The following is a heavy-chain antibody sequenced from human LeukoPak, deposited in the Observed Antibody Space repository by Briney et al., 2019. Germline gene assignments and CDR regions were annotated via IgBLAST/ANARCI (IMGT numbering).Heavy chain of an antibody. D-gene: IGHD3-3*01. CDR2: ISGSGGST. Sequence: GGSLRLSCAASGFTFSSYAMSWVSQAPGKGLEWVSAISGSGGSTYYADSVKGRFTISRDNSKNTLYLQMNSLRAEDTAVYYCAKIPRITIFGVVLSSWFDPWGQGTLVTVSS. J-gene: IGHJ5*02. V-gene: IGHV3-23*01. CDR3: AKIPRITIFGVVLSSWFDP. CDR1: GFTFSSYA.